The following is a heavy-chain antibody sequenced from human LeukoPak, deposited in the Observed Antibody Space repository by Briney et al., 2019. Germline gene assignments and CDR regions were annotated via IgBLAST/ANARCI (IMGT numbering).Heavy chain of an antibody. CDR1: GDSITTEYYW. D-gene: IGHD3-16*01. Sequence: SETLSLTCNVSGDSITTEYYWWGWLRQPPGKGLECIAIIFYTGKIHDNPSLRNRISMSVDTSKDQFSLRLSAVTAADTAVYYCARQLGVGVWALDRWGQGTLVTVSS. CDR2: IFYTGKI. CDR3: ARQLGVGVWALDR. V-gene: IGHV4-39*01. J-gene: IGHJ4*02.